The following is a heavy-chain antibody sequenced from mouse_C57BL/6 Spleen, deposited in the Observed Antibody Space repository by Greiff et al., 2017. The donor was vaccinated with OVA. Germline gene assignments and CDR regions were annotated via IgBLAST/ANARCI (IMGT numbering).Heavy chain of an antibody. CDR3: SSSYSSGSSPSWYFAV. CDR1: GYTFTDYY. CDR2: LNPTTGGT. V-gene: IGHV1-26*01. D-gene: IGHD1-1*01. J-gene: IGHJ1*03. Sequence: VQLQPSGPELVKPGASVKISCKASGYTFTDYYMNWVQQSHGQSLEWIGDLNPTTGGTSYNQKFKGKAALTVDKSSSTASIALRSLTSEDSSVYYSSSSYSSGSSPSWYFAVWGTGTSVTVSS.